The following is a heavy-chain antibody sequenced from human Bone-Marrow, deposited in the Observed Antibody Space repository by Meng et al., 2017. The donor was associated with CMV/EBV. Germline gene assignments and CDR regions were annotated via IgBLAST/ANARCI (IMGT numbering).Heavy chain of an antibody. V-gene: IGHV4-34*01. D-gene: IGHD6-19*01. CDR2: INHDGNT. CDR3: ARRSRHNSGWYIDY. J-gene: IGHJ4*02. CDR1: GGSFGVSY. Sequence: VSGGSFGVSYWTWIRQPPGKGLGWIGEINHDGNTNYRSSLKSRITISVDTSKNQFSLKVNTVTAADTAKYYCARRSRHNSGWYIDYWSQGTLVTVSS.